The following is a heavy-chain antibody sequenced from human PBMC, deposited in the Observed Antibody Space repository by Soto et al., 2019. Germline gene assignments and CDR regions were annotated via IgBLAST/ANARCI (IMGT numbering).Heavy chain of an antibody. Sequence: SVKVSCKASGGTFSSLSISWVRQAPGQGLEWMGGIIPVFGTAISAQKFQDRVTITADESTSTAYMELRSLRSEDTAVYYCAREIAAIRRVMWLDYYYGMDVWARETTFTSP. CDR2: IIPVFGTA. CDR3: AREIAAIRRVMWLDYYYGMDV. V-gene: IGHV1-69*13. CDR1: GGTFSSLS. J-gene: IGHJ6*02. D-gene: IGHD3-10*01.